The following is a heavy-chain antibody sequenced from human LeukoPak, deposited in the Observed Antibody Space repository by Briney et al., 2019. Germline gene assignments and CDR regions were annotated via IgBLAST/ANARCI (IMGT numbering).Heavy chain of an antibody. V-gene: IGHV4-59*08. CDR2: IYYSGST. Sequence: PSETLSLTCACAVYSGSFSTYYWSWIRQPPGKGLEWIGYIYYSGSTNYNPSLKSRVTISVDTSKNQFSLKLSSVTAADTAVYYCARQVVRGYDFWSGYSGNDAFDIWGQGTMVTVSS. CDR3: ARQVVRGYDFWSGYSGNDAFDI. CDR1: SGSFSTYY. J-gene: IGHJ3*02. D-gene: IGHD3-3*01.